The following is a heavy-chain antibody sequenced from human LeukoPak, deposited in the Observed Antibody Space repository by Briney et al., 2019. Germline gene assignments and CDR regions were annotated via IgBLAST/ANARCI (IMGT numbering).Heavy chain of an antibody. V-gene: IGHV4-4*07. J-gene: IGHJ4*02. Sequence: SETLPLTCTVSGGSISSYYWSWIRQPAGKGLEWIGRIYTSGSTNYNPSLKSRVTMSVDTSKNQFSLKLSSVTAADTAVYYCARDRSGGYYDYFNYWGQGTLVTVSS. CDR1: GGSISSYY. CDR3: ARDRSGGYYDYFNY. D-gene: IGHD1-26*01. CDR2: IYTSGST.